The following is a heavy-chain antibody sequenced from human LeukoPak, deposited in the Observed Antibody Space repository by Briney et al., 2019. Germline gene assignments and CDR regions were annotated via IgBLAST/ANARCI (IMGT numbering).Heavy chain of an antibody. CDR2: ILSDGSSQ. V-gene: IGHV3-30*15. J-gene: IGHJ4*02. Sequence: GGSLRLSCAASGFNFGSYSMTWVRQAPGKGLEWVALILSDGSSQYYSDSVKGRFTISRDNSKNTLYLRMSGLRGEDTAVYYCARDEGYTFGHPFDYWGRGTLVTVSS. CDR1: GFNFGSYS. CDR3: ARDEGYTFGHPFDY. D-gene: IGHD5-18*01.